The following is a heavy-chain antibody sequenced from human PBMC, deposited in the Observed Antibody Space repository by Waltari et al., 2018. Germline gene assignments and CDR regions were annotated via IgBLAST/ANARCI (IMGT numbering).Heavy chain of an antibody. CDR1: GYSIRSGYY. V-gene: IGHV4-38-2*01. D-gene: IGHD6-25*01. CDR2: MHHSGTT. CDR3: ARRVSTGWQYNYFDY. J-gene: IGHJ4*02. Sequence: QVQLQASGPGLVKPSETLSLTCAVSGYSIRSGYYWSLIRQPPVEGLEWIGCMHHSGTTYYNPALKSRVTISVDTSKNQFSLKLSSVTAADTAVYYCARRVSTGWQYNYFDYWGQGTPVTVSS.